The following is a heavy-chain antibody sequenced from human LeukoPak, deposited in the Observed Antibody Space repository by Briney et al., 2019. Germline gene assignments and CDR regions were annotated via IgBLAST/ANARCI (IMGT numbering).Heavy chain of an antibody. CDR3: ARDPLVGAAPSYYYGMDV. D-gene: IGHD1-26*01. J-gene: IGHJ6*02. Sequence: GGSLRLSCAASGFTVSSNYMSWVRQAPGKGLEWVSVIYSGGSTYYADSVKGRFTISRDNSKNTLYLQMNSLRAEDTAVYYCARDPLVGAAPSYYYGMDVWGQGTTVTVSS. CDR1: GFTVSSNY. CDR2: IYSGGST. V-gene: IGHV3-66*01.